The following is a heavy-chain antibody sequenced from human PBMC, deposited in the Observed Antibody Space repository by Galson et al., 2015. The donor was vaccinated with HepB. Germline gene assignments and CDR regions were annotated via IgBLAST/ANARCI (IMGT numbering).Heavy chain of an antibody. V-gene: IGHV3-23*01. CDR3: AKPPRYSSGWLLNYFDY. CDR2: ISGSGGST. D-gene: IGHD6-19*01. J-gene: IGHJ4*02. CDR1: GFTFSSYA. Sequence: SLRLSCAASGFTFSSYAMSWVRQAPGKGLEWVSAISGSGGSTYYADSVKGRFTISRDNSKNTLYLQMNSLRAEDTAVYYCAKPPRYSSGWLLNYFDYWGQGTLVTVSS.